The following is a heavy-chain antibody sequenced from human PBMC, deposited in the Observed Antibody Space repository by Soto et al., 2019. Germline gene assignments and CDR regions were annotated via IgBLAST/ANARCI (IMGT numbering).Heavy chain of an antibody. CDR3: ARGGSGWSPSPQQFDP. CDR1: GGSISGYY. CDR2: IYYSGST. V-gene: IGHV4-59*01. Sequence: QAQLQESGPGLVKPSETLSLTCTVSGGSISGYYWSWIRQPPGKGLEWIGYIYYSGSTNYNPSLNSRITITVDTSKNQFCLKLSSVTAADTAMYYCARGGSGWSPSPQQFDPWGQRTLVTVSS. D-gene: IGHD6-19*01. J-gene: IGHJ5*02.